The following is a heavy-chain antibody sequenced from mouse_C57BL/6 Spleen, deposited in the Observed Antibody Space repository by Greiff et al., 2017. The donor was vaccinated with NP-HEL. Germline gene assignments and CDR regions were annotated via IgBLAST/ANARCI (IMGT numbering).Heavy chain of an antibody. Sequence: VKLQQPGAELVRPGSSVKLSCKASGYTFTSYWMHWVKQRPIQGLEWIGNIDPSDSETHYNQKFKDKATLTVDKSSSTAYMQLSSLTSEDSAVYYCARQGELGNYAMDYWGQGTSVTVSS. V-gene: IGHV1-52*01. CDR3: ARQGELGNYAMDY. CDR1: GYTFTSYW. D-gene: IGHD4-1*01. CDR2: IDPSDSET. J-gene: IGHJ4*01.